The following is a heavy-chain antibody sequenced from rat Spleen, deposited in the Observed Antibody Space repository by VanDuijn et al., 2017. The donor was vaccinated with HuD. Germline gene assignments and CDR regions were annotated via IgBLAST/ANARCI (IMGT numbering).Heavy chain of an antibody. CDR2: ISPSGGGT. CDR1: GFTFSAYY. D-gene: IGHD4-3*01. CDR3: ARQDTSGYSNWFAY. J-gene: IGHJ3*01. Sequence: EVQLVESGGGLVQPGRSLKLSCAASGFTFSAYYMAWVRQAPTKGLEWVASISPSGGGTYYRDSVKGRFTVSRDNSKSTLYLQVDSLRSEDTATYYCARQDTSGYSNWFAYWGQGTLVTVSA. V-gene: IGHV5-25*01.